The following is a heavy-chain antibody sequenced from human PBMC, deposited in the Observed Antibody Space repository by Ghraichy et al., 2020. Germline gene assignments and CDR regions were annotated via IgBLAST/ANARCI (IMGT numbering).Heavy chain of an antibody. CDR1: GGSIISISDYY. D-gene: IGHD3-10*01. CDR3: ARGVFGLGTDY. Sequence: SETLSLTCSVSGGSIISISDYYWNWIRQPAGKGLEWIGRISAGGTTNYTPSLTSRVTMSLDTSNNQFSLNLNSVTAADTAIYYCARGVFGLGTDYWGQGTLVTVSS. V-gene: IGHV4-4*07. J-gene: IGHJ4*02. CDR2: ISAGGTT.